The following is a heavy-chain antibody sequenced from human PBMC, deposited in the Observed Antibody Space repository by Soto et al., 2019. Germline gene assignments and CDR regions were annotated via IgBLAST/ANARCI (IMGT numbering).Heavy chain of an antibody. CDR1: GYTFTNYG. D-gene: IGHD2-2*01. J-gene: IGHJ4*02. CDR3: APPPLETGMPSGY. V-gene: IGHV1-18*01. Sequence: QVQLVQSGAEVRKPGASVKVSCKSSGYTFTNYGVSWVRQAPGQVLEWMGWIGGYNGNTHYAQKLQGRVTVTTDTSASTAHMELRSVGKDATVVYYCAPPPLETGMPSGYWGQRSLVTVSS. CDR2: IGGYNGNT.